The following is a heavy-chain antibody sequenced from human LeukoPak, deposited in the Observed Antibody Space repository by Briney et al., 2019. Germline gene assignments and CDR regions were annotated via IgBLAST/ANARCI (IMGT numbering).Heavy chain of an antibody. CDR3: ARSLEWRATSDAFDI. CDR1: GGTFSSYA. CDR2: IIPIFGTA. J-gene: IGHJ3*02. V-gene: IGHV1-69*05. Sequence: ASVRVSCKASGGTFSSYAISWVRQAPGQGLEWMGGIIPIFGTANYAQKFQGRVTITTDESTSTAYMELSSLRSEDTAVYYCARSLEWRATSDAFDIWGQGTMVTVSS. D-gene: IGHD3-3*01.